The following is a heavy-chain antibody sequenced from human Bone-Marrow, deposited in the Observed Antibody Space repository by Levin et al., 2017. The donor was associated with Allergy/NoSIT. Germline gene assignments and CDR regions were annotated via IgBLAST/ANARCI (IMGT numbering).Heavy chain of an antibody. CDR3: ARWTGAVVPAIDY. Sequence: GGSLRLSCAASGFTFSDYYMSWIRQAPGKGLEWVSYISSSSSYTNYADSVKGRFTISRDNAKNSLYLQMNSLRAEDTAVYYCARWTGAVVPAIDYWGQGTLVTVSS. V-gene: IGHV3-11*03. CDR1: GFTFSDYY. D-gene: IGHD6-19*01. CDR2: ISSSSSYT. J-gene: IGHJ4*02.